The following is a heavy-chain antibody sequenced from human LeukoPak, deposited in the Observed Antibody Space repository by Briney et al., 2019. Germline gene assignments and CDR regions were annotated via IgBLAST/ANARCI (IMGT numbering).Heavy chain of an antibody. V-gene: IGHV4-59*08. CDR1: GGSIRSYY. CDR2: ISYSGTT. J-gene: IGHJ4*02. Sequence: PSETLSLTCTVSGGSIRSYYWSWIRQPPGKGLEWIGHISYSGTTNYNPSLNSRVAISIDTSRNQFSLNLNSVTASDTAVYYCARGYRPPSSGFDYWGQGTPVTVSS. D-gene: IGHD6-19*01. CDR3: ARGYRPPSSGFDY.